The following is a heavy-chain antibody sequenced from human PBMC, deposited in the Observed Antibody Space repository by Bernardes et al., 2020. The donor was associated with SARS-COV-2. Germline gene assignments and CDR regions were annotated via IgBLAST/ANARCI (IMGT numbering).Heavy chain of an antibody. Sequence: ASVKVSCKASGYTFTGYYMHWVRLAPGQGLEWMGRINPNSGGTNYAQKFQGRVTMTRDTSISTAYMELSRLRSDDTAVYYCARDQLLIAARPFDYWGQGTLVTVSS. D-gene: IGHD6-6*01. CDR1: GYTFTGYY. V-gene: IGHV1-2*06. J-gene: IGHJ4*02. CDR3: ARDQLLIAARPFDY. CDR2: INPNSGGT.